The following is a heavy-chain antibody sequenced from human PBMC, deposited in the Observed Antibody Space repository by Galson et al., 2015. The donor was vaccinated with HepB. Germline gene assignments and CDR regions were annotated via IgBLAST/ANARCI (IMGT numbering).Heavy chain of an antibody. V-gene: IGHV2-70*11. Sequence: PALVKPTQTLTLTCTFSGFSLSTSGMCVSWIRQPPGKALEWLARIDWDDDKYYSTSLKTRLTISKDTSKNQVVLTMTNMDPVDTATYYCARYTTTGRWFDPWGQGTLVTVSS. CDR3: ARYTTTGRWFDP. J-gene: IGHJ5*02. D-gene: IGHD2/OR15-2a*01. CDR2: IDWDDDK. CDR1: GFSLSTSGMC.